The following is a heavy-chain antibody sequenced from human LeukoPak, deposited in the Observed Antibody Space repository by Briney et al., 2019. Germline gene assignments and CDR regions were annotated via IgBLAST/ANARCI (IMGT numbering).Heavy chain of an antibody. Sequence: GASLKISCKGSGYSFTSYWIGWVRQLPGKGLEWMGIIYPGDSDTRYSPSFQGQVTISADKSISTAYLQWSSLKASDTAMYYCARSSYSSGHDYWGQGTLVTVSS. CDR2: IYPGDSDT. J-gene: IGHJ4*02. V-gene: IGHV5-51*01. CDR1: GYSFTSYW. CDR3: ARSSYSSGHDY. D-gene: IGHD3-22*01.